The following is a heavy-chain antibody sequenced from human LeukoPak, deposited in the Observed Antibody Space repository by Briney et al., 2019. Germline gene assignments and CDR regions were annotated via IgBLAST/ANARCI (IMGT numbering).Heavy chain of an antibody. CDR2: IYYSGST. V-gene: IGHV4-59*01. J-gene: IGHJ5*01. CDR1: GGSISSYY. Sequence: SETLSLTCTVSGGSISSYYWSWIRQPPGKGLEWIGYIYYSGSTNYNPSLKSRVTISVDTSKNQFSLKLSSVTAADTAVYYCARDGRHDNNHWFDSWGQGTLVTVSA. CDR3: ARDGRHDNNHWFDS. D-gene: IGHD5-24*01.